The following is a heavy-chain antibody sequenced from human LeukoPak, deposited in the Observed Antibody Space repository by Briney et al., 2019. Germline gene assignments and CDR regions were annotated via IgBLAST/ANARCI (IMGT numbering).Heavy chain of an antibody. CDR2: IYYSGST. J-gene: IGHJ2*01. CDR3: ARAGPIVASRYFDL. Sequence: SETLPLTCTVSGGSISSYYWSWIRQPPGKGLEWIGYIYYSGSTNYNPSLKSRVTISVDTSKNQFSLKLSSVTAADTAVYCCARAGPIVASRYFDLWGRGTLVTVSS. D-gene: IGHD3-22*01. CDR1: GGSISSYY. V-gene: IGHV4-59*01.